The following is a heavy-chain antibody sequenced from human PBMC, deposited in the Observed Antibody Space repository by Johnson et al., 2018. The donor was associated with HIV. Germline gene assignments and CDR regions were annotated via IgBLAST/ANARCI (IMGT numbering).Heavy chain of an antibody. Sequence: VQLVESGGGLVQPGGSLRLSCAASGFTFSSYAMHWVRQAPGKGLEWVSGINWSGGSTYYADSVKGRFNISRDNSKNSLYLQMNSLRTEDTALYYCVKDSRSMIAWGGAFDICGQGTMVTVSS. V-gene: IGHV3-43*02. CDR1: GFTFSSYA. CDR2: INWSGGST. CDR3: VKDSRSMIAWGGAFDI. D-gene: IGHD7-27*01. J-gene: IGHJ3*02.